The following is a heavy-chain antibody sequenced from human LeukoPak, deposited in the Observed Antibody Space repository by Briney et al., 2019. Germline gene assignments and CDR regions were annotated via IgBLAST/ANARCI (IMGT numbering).Heavy chain of an antibody. J-gene: IGHJ4*02. CDR3: ARAPPGVAFDY. CDR2: IYYSGST. CDR1: GGSISSSSYY. Sequence: SETLSLTCTVSGGSISSSSYYWGWIRQPPGKGLEWIGYIYYSGSTNYNPSLKSRVTISVDTSKNQFSLKLSSVTAADTAVYYCARAPPGVAFDYWGQGTLVTVSS. V-gene: IGHV4-61*05. D-gene: IGHD2-15*01.